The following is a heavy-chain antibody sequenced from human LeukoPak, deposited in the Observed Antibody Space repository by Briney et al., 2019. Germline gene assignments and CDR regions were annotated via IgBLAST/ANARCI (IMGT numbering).Heavy chain of an antibody. D-gene: IGHD3-9*01. Sequence: SQTLSLTCAISGDXXSXNSAAWNXXXQXXXRGLEWLGRTYYRSKWYNDYAVSVKSRITINPETYKNQXSLQLNSVTPEDTAVYYCARNYYXXLTXYSHQALDYWGQGTLVTVSS. CDR3: ARNYYXXLTXYSHQALDY. V-gene: IGHV6-1*01. J-gene: IGHJ4*02. CDR1: GDXXSXNSAA. CDR2: TYYRSKWYN.